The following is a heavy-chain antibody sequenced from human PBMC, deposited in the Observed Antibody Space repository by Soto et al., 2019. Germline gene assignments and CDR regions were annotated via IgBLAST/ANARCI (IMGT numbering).Heavy chain of an antibody. CDR1: GGSISSYY. J-gene: IGHJ5*01. CDR2: IYDSGST. V-gene: IGHV4-59*01. Sequence: QVQLQESGPGLVKPSETLSLTCTVSGGSISSYYWSWIRQPPGKGLEWIGYIYDSGSTNYNPSLKSLVTISVDTSKNHFSLKLSSVTAADTAVYYCARDHDYGYDGNWFDPWGQGTLVTVSS. D-gene: IGHD4-17*01. CDR3: ARDHDYGYDGNWFDP.